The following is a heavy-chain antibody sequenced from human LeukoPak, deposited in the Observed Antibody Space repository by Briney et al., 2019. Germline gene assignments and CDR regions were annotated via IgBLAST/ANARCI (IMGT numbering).Heavy chain of an antibody. CDR2: IRSKVYGRTT. CDR3: SREVGGSYWDY. D-gene: IGHD1-26*01. Sequence: PGGSLRLSCTASGXTFDYYTMSWFRQAPGMGLEWVGLIRSKVYGRTTEHAASVRGRFTISRDDSKSIVYLQMNSLKNEDTALYYCSREVGGSYWDYWGQGNQVTVSS. CDR1: GXTFDYYT. V-gene: IGHV3-49*03. J-gene: IGHJ4*02.